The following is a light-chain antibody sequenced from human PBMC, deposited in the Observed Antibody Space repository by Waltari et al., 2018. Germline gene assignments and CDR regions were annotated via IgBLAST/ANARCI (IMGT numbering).Light chain of an antibody. Sequence: EIVMTQSPATLSVSPGERATLSCRASQSVSSNLAWYQQKPGQAPRLLIYGASTRATGIPARFSGSGSGTEFTLTISSLQSEDFAVYYCQQYYSSSSITFGQGTRLEIK. CDR1: QSVSSN. V-gene: IGKV3-15*01. CDR2: GAS. CDR3: QQYYSSSSIT. J-gene: IGKJ5*01.